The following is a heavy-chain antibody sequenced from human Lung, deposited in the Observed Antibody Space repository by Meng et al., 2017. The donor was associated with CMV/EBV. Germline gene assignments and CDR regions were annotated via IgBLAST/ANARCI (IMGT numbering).Heavy chain of an antibody. CDR3: ARAPGAARSEYGMDV. Sequence: SXAASGFTFSSYSMNWVRQAPGKGLEWVSFIRSSSSYIYYGDSVKGRFTISRDNAKNSLYLQMNSLRAEDTAVYYCARAPGAARSEYGMDVWGQGTTVXVSS. J-gene: IGHJ6*02. V-gene: IGHV3-21*01. D-gene: IGHD6-6*01. CDR2: IRSSSSYI. CDR1: GFTFSSYS.